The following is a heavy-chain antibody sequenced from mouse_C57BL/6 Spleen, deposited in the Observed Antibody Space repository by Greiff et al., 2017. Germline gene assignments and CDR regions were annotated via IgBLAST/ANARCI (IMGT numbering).Heavy chain of an antibody. CDR1: GYTFTSYW. D-gene: IGHD3-2*02. V-gene: IGHV1-61*01. J-gene: IGHJ3*01. CDR2: IYPSDSET. Sequence: QVQLQQSGAELVRPGSSVKLSCKASGYTFTSYWMDWVKQRPGQGLEWIGNIYPSDSETHYNQKFKDKATLTVDKSSSTAYMQLSSLTSEDSAVYYCARSTAQVSWFAYWGQGTLVTVSA. CDR3: ARSTAQVSWFAY.